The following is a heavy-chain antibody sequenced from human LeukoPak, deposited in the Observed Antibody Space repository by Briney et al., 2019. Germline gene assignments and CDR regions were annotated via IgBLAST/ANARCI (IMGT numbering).Heavy chain of an antibody. CDR1: GFTVSSNH. D-gene: IGHD3-22*01. J-gene: IGHJ4*02. CDR3: AKFPTYYYDSSGHYFDY. CDR2: ISGSGGST. Sequence: GGSLRLSCAASGFTVSSNHMSWVRQAPGKGLEWVSAISGSGGSTYYADSVKGRFTISRDNSKNTLYLQMNSLRAEDTAVYYCAKFPTYYYDSSGHYFDYWGQGTLVTVSS. V-gene: IGHV3-23*01.